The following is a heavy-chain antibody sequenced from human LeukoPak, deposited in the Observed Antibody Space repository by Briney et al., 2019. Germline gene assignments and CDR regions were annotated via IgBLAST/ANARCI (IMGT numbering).Heavy chain of an antibody. J-gene: IGHJ4*02. D-gene: IGHD3-22*01. V-gene: IGHV3-30-3*01. Sequence: PGRSLRLSCAASGFTFSSYAMHWVRQAPGKGLEWVAVISYDGSNKYYADSVKGRPTISRDNSKNTLYLKMNSLRAEETAVYYCARDMGYDSSGYGAYGGQGPLVIVSS. CDR3: ARDMGYDSSGYGAY. CDR1: GFTFSSYA. CDR2: ISYDGSNK.